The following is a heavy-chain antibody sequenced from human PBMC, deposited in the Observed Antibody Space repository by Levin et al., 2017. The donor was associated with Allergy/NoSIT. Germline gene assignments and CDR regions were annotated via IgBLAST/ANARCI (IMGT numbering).Heavy chain of an antibody. V-gene: IGHV3-30*18. J-gene: IGHJ4*02. CDR2: ISYDGSNK. CDR1: GFTFSSYG. D-gene: IGHD5-24*01. Sequence: GESLKISCAASGFTFSSYGMHWVRQAPGKGLEWVAVISYDGSNKYYADSVKGRFTISRDNSKNTLYLQMNSLRAEDTAVYYCAKERMATMVIDYWGQGTLVTVSS. CDR3: AKERMATMVIDY.